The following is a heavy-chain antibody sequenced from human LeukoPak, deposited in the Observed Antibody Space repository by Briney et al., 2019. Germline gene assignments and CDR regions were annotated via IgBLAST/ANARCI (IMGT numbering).Heavy chain of an antibody. Sequence: PSETLSLTCAVYGGSFSGYYWSWIRQPPGKGLEWIGEINHSGSTNYNPSLKSRVTISVDTSKNQFSLKLSSVTAADTAVYYCAGDIGYPDYWGRGTLVTVSS. J-gene: IGHJ4*02. CDR2: INHSGST. V-gene: IGHV4-34*01. CDR1: GGSFSGYY. CDR3: AGDIGYPDY. D-gene: IGHD5-18*01.